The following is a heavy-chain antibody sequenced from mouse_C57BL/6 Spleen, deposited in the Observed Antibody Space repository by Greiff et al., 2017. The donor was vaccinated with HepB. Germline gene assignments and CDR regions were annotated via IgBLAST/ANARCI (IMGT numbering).Heavy chain of an antibody. V-gene: IGHV1-19*01. CDR3: ASGGHYGSGYDYFDY. D-gene: IGHD1-1*01. CDR1: GYTFTDYY. CDR2: INPYNGGT. J-gene: IGHJ2*01. Sequence: EVQLQQSGPVLVKPGASVKMSCKASGYTFTDYYMNWVKQSHGKSLEWIGVINPYNGGTSYNQKFKGKATLTVDKSSSTAYMELNSLTSEDSAVYYCASGGHYGSGYDYFDYWGQGTTLTVSS.